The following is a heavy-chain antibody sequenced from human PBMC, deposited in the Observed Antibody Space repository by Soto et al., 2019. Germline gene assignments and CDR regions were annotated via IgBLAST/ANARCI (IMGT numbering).Heavy chain of an antibody. J-gene: IGHJ4*02. CDR2: IHHSGSP. Sequence: QVQLQESGPGLVKPSETLSLSCAVSGGSVSSGDWCSWVRQPPGKGLEWIGEIHHSGSPHYNPSLKSRITMSVDKPKNQFSLKMTDVTAADTAVYYCARDIEYRVEDGWGQGTLVIVSS. CDR1: GGSVSSGDW. CDR3: ARDIEYRVEDG. D-gene: IGHD6-6*01. V-gene: IGHV4-4*02.